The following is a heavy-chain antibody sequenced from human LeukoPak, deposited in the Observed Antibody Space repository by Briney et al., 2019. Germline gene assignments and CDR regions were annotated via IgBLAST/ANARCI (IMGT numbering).Heavy chain of an antibody. Sequence: ASVKVSCKASGYTFTSYYMHWVRQAPGQGLEWMGIINPSGGSTSYAQKFQGRVTMTRDMSTSTVYMELSSLRSEDTAVYYCARDQAQRSEVIYYYYYMDVWGKGTTVTVSS. CDR2: INPSGGST. CDR3: ARDQAQRSEVIYYYYYMDV. CDR1: GYTFTSYY. D-gene: IGHD6-25*01. V-gene: IGHV1-46*01. J-gene: IGHJ6*03.